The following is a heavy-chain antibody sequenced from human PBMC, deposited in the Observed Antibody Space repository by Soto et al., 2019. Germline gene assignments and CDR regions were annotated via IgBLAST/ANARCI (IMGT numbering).Heavy chain of an antibody. Sequence: ASGKVSCKASGYTFTSYGISWVRQAPGQGLEWMGWISAYNGNTNYAQKLQGRVTMTTDTSTSTAYMELRSLRSDDTAVYYCARDTGRDSSSWSLDYWGQGTLVTVSS. J-gene: IGHJ4*02. CDR2: ISAYNGNT. V-gene: IGHV1-18*01. D-gene: IGHD6-13*01. CDR3: ARDTGRDSSSWSLDY. CDR1: GYTFTSYG.